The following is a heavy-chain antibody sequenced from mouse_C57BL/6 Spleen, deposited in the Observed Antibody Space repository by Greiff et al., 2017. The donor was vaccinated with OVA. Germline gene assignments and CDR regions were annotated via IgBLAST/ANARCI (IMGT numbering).Heavy chain of an antibody. Sequence: VHLVESGAELARPGASVKLSCKASGYTFTSYGISWVKQRTGQGLEWIGEIYPRSGNTYYNEKFKGKATLTADKSSSTAYMELRSLTSEDSAVYFCASWTQFITTVVAPGYFDVWGTGTTVTVSS. D-gene: IGHD1-1*01. V-gene: IGHV1-81*01. CDR1: GYTFTSYG. CDR3: ASWTQFITTVVAPGYFDV. CDR2: IYPRSGNT. J-gene: IGHJ1*03.